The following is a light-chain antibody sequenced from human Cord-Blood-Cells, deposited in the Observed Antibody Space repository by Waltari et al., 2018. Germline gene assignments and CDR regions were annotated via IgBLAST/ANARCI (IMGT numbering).Light chain of an antibody. V-gene: IGKV1-33*01. CDR3: QQYDNLPLT. J-gene: IGKJ4*01. CDR2: DAS. Sequence: IQMTQSPSSLSASVGDRVPITCQASQDISNYLNWYQQAPAKAPKLLIYDASNLETGVPSRFSGSGSGTDFTVTISSLQPEDIATYYCQQYDNLPLTFGGGTKVEIK. CDR1: QDISNY.